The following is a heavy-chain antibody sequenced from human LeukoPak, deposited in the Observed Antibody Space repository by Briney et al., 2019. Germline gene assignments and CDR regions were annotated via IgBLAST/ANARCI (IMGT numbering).Heavy chain of an antibody. CDR2: IYPDDSDS. CDR3: VRQRGSSGTINHFDP. Sequence: TGESLKISCETSGYSFTTYWIGWVRQMPRTGLEWVGAIYPDDSDSRYSPSFQGQVVISADRSIRTAYLQWNSLKTSDTAMYYCVRQRGSSGTINHFDPWGQGTLVTVSS. V-gene: IGHV5-51*01. CDR1: GYSFTTYW. J-gene: IGHJ5*02. D-gene: IGHD3-10*01.